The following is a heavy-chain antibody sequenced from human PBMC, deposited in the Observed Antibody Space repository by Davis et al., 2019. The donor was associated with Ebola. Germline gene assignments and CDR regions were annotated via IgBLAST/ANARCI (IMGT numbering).Heavy chain of an antibody. CDR1: GGSLSSGA. D-gene: IGHD4-17*01. CDR2: MYNSGRS. Sequence: MPSETLSLTCAVSGGSLSSGAWSWIRQPPGKGLEWIGYMYNSGRSDYNPSLKSRVTISLGTSGNQFSLNLNSVTAADTAVYYCARGRSFSADYASLDYGMDVWGQGTTVIVSS. V-gene: IGHV4-30-4*07. CDR3: ARGRSFSADYASLDYGMDV. J-gene: IGHJ6*02.